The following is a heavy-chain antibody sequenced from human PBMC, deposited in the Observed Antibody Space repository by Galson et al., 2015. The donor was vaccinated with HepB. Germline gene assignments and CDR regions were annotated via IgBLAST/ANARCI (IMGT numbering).Heavy chain of an antibody. CDR3: AKDQGQQLVPTLDY. V-gene: IGHV3-23*01. CDR2: ISGSGGST. D-gene: IGHD6-13*01. CDR1: GFTFSSYA. Sequence: TLRLSCAASGFTFSSYAMSWVRQAPGKGLEWVSAISGSGGSTFYADSVKGRFTISRDNSKNTLYLQMNSLRAEDTAVYYCAKDQGQQLVPTLDYWGQGTLVTASS. J-gene: IGHJ4*02.